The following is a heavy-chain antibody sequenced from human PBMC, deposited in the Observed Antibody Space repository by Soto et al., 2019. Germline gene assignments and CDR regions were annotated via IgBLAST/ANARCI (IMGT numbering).Heavy chain of an antibody. J-gene: IGHJ4*02. D-gene: IGHD3-22*01. CDR3: ARHRRYYYDSRGFPDF. CDR2: IFHSGST. CDR1: GGSTSSTNYY. Sequence: SETLSLTCTVSGGSTSSTNYYWGWIRQPPGQGLEWLGTIFHSGSTYYNPSLKSRVTLSVDASKNQFSLKLSSVTAADTAVYYCARHRRYYYDSRGFPDFRGQGSSVIVSS. V-gene: IGHV4-39*01.